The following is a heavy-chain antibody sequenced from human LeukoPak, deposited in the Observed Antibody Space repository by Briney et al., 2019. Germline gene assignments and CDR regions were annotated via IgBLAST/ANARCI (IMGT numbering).Heavy chain of an antibody. D-gene: IGHD4-23*01. CDR2: ISSSSTLI. CDR1: GFTFSTYS. CDR3: ARGRWHVHY. V-gene: IGHV3-21*05. J-gene: IGHJ4*02. Sequence: PGGSLILSCAASGFTFSTYSMNWVRQAPGKGLEWVSYISSSSTLINYADSVKGRFTISRDNGKNSLYLQMNSLRDEDTAVYYCARGRWHVHYWGQGTLVTVPS.